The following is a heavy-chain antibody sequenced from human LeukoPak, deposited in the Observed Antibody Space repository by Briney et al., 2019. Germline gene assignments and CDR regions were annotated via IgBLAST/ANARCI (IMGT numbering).Heavy chain of an antibody. D-gene: IGHD2-15*01. V-gene: IGHV4-31*03. CDR3: ARALYCSGGSCHFDY. CDR1: GGSISSGGYY. Sequence: SETLSLTCTVSGGSISSGGYYWSWIRQHPGKGLEWIGYIYYSGSTYYNPSLKSRVTISVDTSKNQFSLKLSSVTAADTAVYYCARALYCSGGSCHFDYWGQGTLVTVSS. J-gene: IGHJ4*02. CDR2: IYYSGST.